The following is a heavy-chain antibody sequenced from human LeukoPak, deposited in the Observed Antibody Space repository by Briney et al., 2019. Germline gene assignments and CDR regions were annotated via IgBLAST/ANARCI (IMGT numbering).Heavy chain of an antibody. CDR2: ISAYNGNT. J-gene: IGHJ6*03. V-gene: IGHV1-18*01. CDR1: GYTFTSYC. D-gene: IGHD6-13*01. CDR3: ARAVVQQQPDNYYYYYMDV. Sequence: ASVKVSCKASGYTFTSYCISWVRQAPGQGLEWMGWISAYNGNTNYAQKLQGRVTMTTDTSTSTAYMELRSLRSDDTAVYYCARAVVQQQPDNYYYYYMDVWGKGTTVTISS.